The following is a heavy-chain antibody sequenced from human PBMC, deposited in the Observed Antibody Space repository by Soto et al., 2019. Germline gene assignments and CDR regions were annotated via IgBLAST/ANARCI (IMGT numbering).Heavy chain of an antibody. CDR3: ARRHTWKGPIVY. CDR2: IFPGDSDT. CDR1: GYSFTNYW. V-gene: IGHV5-51*01. D-gene: IGHD1-1*01. J-gene: IGHJ4*02. Sequence: GESLKISCKGSGYSFTNYWIGWVRQMPGKGLEWMGIIFPGDSDTRYSPSFQGQVTISADKSTSTAYLQWSSLRASDTAMYYCARRHTWKGPIVYWGQGTLVTVSS.